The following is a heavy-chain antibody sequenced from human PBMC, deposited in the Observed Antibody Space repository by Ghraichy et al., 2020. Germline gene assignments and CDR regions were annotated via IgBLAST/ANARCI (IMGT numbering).Heavy chain of an antibody. CDR2: IYSGGSA. V-gene: IGHV3-66*01. D-gene: IGHD6-19*01. Sequence: GGSLRLSCAASGFTVSSNYMSWVRQAPGKGLEWVSVIYSGGSAYYADSVKGRFTISRDNSKNTLYLQMNSLRAEDTAVYYCARAGMAGNPVLDVWGQGTTVTVSS. CDR3: ARAGMAGNPVLDV. CDR1: GFTVSSNY. J-gene: IGHJ6*02.